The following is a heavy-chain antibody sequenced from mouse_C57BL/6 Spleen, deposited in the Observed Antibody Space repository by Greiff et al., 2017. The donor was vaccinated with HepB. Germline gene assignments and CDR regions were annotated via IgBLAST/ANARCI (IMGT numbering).Heavy chain of an antibody. V-gene: IGHV1-18*01. CDR1: GYTFTDYN. Sequence: VQLKESGPELVKPGASVKIPCKASGYTFTDYNMDWVKQSHGKSLEWIGDINPNNGGTIYNQKFKGKATLTVDKSSSTAYMELRSLTSEDTAVYYCARRGGSSPYWYFDVWGTGTTVTVSS. CDR3: ARRGGSSPYWYFDV. CDR2: INPNNGGT. J-gene: IGHJ1*03. D-gene: IGHD1-1*01.